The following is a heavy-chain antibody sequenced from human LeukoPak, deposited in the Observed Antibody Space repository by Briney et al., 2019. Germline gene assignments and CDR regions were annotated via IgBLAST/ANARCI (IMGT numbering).Heavy chain of an antibody. CDR1: GGSISSYY. D-gene: IGHD5-18*01. CDR2: IYYSGST. Sequence: PSETLSLTCTVSGGSISSYYWSWIRQPPGKGLEWIGYIYYSGSTNYNPSLKSRVTISVDTSKNQFSLKLSSVTAADTAVYYCARSRTAMVNDAFDIWGQGTMATVSS. V-gene: IGHV4-59*01. CDR3: ARSRTAMVNDAFDI. J-gene: IGHJ3*02.